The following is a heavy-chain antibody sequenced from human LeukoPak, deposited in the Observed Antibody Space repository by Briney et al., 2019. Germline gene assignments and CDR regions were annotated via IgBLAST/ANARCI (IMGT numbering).Heavy chain of an antibody. CDR2: ISSSGRTM. J-gene: IGHJ4*02. CDR3: AKSFWWFGEFSPFDY. D-gene: IGHD3-10*01. Sequence: GGSLRLSCAASGFTFSSYEMNWVRQALGKGLEWVSYISSSGRTMYYADSVKGRFTISRDNAKNSLYLQMNGLRAEDTAVYYCAKSFWWFGEFSPFDYWGQGTLVTVSS. CDR1: GFTFSSYE. V-gene: IGHV3-48*03.